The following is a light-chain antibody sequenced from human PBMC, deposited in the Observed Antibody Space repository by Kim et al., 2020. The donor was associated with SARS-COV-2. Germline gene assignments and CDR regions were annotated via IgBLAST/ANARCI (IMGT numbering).Light chain of an antibody. J-gene: IGKJ5*01. Sequence: SPGERAILSCRASQSVSSSYLAWYQHKPGQSPRLLIHGASNRATGVPDRFRGGGSGTDFTLTITRLEPEDFAVYYCQQYGRSPTTFGQGTRLEIK. V-gene: IGKV3-20*01. CDR3: QQYGRSPTT. CDR1: QSVSSSY. CDR2: GAS.